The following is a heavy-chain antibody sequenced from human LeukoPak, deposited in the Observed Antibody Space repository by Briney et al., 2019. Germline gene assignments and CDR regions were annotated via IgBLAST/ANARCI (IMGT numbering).Heavy chain of an antibody. J-gene: IGHJ6*03. CDR3: ASTPRAPYYYYYYYMDV. Sequence: SVKVSCKASGGTFSSYAISWVRQAPGQGLEWMGGIIPIFGTANYAQKFQGRVTITADGSTSTAYMELSSLRSEDTAVYYCASTPRAPYYYYYYYMDVWGKGTTVTVSS. V-gene: IGHV1-69*01. CDR2: IIPIFGTA. CDR1: GGTFSSYA.